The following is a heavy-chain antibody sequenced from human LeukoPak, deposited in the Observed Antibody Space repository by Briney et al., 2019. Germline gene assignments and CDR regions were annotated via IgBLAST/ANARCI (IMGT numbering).Heavy chain of an antibody. CDR1: GGSISGSSYY. D-gene: IGHD3-22*01. V-gene: IGHV4-39*07. CDR2: IFHSGST. CDR3: ARDSSGYYYNFDY. J-gene: IGHJ4*02. Sequence: PSETLSLTCTISGGSISGSSYYWGWIRQAPGKGLEWIGSIFHSGSTYYNPSLKSRVTISVDTSKNQFSLKLSSVTAADTAVYYCARDSSGYYYNFDYWGQGTLVTVSS.